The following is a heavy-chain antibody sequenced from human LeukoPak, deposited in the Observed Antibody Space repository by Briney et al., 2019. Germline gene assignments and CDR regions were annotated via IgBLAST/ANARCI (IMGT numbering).Heavy chain of an antibody. V-gene: IGHV3-23*01. D-gene: IGHD3-22*01. CDR2: ISGSGGST. CDR3: AKNGGYYDSSGYYYPPHYYFDY. CDR1: GFTFSSYA. Sequence: GGSLRLSCAASGFTFSSYAMSWVRQAPGKGLEWVSSISGSGGSTYYADSVKGRFTISRDNSKNTLYLQMNSLRAEDTAVYYCAKNGGYYDSSGYYYPPHYYFDYWGQGTLVTVSS. J-gene: IGHJ4*02.